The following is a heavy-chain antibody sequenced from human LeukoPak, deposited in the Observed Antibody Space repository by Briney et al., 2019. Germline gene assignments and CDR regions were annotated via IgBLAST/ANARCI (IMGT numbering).Heavy chain of an antibody. CDR3: ARDRGYCRGTTCYAYYFDS. V-gene: IGHV3-48*04. Sequence: GGSLRLSCTASGFPLSSYAFHWVRQAPGKGLEWVSYIGTTTSTIYYADSVKGRFTISRDNAKNSLYLQMNSLRAEDTAVYYCARDRGYCRGTTCYAYYFDSWGQGTLVTVSS. D-gene: IGHD2-2*01. CDR1: GFPLSSYA. CDR2: IGTTTSTI. J-gene: IGHJ4*02.